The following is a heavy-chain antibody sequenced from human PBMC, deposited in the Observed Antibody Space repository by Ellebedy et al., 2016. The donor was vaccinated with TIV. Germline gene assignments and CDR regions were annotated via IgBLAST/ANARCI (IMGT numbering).Heavy chain of an antibody. J-gene: IGHJ4*02. V-gene: IGHV4-59*01. D-gene: IGHD6-19*01. CDR1: GGSISSYY. CDR2: IYYSGST. CDR3: ARSSGWDRFDY. Sequence: MPSETLSLTCTVSGGSISSYYWSWIRQPPGKGLEWIGYIYYSGSTIYNPSLKSRVTIAVDTSKKQISLKLSSVTAADTAVYYCARSSGWDRFDYWGQGTLVTVSS.